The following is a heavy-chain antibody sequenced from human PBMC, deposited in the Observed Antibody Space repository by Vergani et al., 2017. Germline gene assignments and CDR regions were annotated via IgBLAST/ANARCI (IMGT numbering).Heavy chain of an antibody. J-gene: IGHJ4*02. Sequence: QGQLAQSGAEVKKPGSSVKVSCKASGGTFSSNSISLVSQAPGQGLEWMGRIIPIFGTTSYAQKFQGRVTILADESTSTAYMELSSLRSEDTAVYYCARSSGYYSYYFDFWGQGTLVTVSS. CDR1: GGTFSSNS. CDR2: IIPIFGTT. V-gene: IGHV1-69*13. CDR3: ARSSGYYSYYFDF. D-gene: IGHD3-22*01.